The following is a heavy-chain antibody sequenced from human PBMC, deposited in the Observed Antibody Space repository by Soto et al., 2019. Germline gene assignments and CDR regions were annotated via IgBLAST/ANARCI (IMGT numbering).Heavy chain of an antibody. CDR2: IYYSGST. J-gene: IGHJ5*02. D-gene: IGHD3-10*01. Sequence: QVQLQESGPGLVKPSETLSLTCTVSGGSISSYYWSWIRQPPGKGLEWIGYIYYSGSTNYNPYLKNRLTISINTSKTPFSLTLSSVTAADTAVYYCASYGSESYPRFDHWGQGTLVTVSS. CDR3: ASYGSESYPRFDH. V-gene: IGHV4-59*01. CDR1: GGSISSYY.